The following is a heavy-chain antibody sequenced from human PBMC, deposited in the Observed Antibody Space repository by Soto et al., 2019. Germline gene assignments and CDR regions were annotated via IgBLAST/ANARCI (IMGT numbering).Heavy chain of an antibody. J-gene: IGHJ4*02. CDR3: ARAITFGGGPVDY. V-gene: IGHV4-59*01. CDR2: IYYSGST. Sequence: SETLSLTCTVSGGSISSYYWSWIRQPPGKGLEWIGYIYYSGSTNYNPSLKSRVTISVDTSKNQFSLKLSSVTAADTAVYYCARAITFGGGPVDYWGKGALVTVSS. CDR1: GGSISSYY. D-gene: IGHD3-16*01.